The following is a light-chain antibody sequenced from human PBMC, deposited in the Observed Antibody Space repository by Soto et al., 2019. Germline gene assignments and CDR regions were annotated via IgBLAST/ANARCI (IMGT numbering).Light chain of an antibody. CDR3: CSYAGSYTVV. CDR1: SSDVGGYNY. CDR2: DVN. J-gene: IGLJ2*01. Sequence: QSALTQPRSVSGSPGQSVTISCTGTSSDVGGYNYVSWYQQDPGKAPKLMIYDVNKRPSGVPDRFSGSKSGNTASLTISGLQAEDEADYYCCSYAGSYTVVFGGGTKLTVL. V-gene: IGLV2-11*01.